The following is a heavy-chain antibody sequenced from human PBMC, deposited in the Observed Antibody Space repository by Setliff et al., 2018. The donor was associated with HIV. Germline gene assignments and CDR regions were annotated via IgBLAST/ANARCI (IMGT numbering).Heavy chain of an antibody. Sequence: ASVKVSCKASGYTFTSYGISWVRQAPGQGLEWMGWISAYNGNTNYAQKLQGRVTMTTDTSTTTAYMELRSLRSDDTAVHYCATLAGDYYYSGRGYYFMDVWGKGTTVTVSS. J-gene: IGHJ6*03. V-gene: IGHV1-18*01. D-gene: IGHD3-10*01. CDR2: ISAYNGNT. CDR1: GYTFTSYG. CDR3: ATLAGDYYYSGRGYYFMDV.